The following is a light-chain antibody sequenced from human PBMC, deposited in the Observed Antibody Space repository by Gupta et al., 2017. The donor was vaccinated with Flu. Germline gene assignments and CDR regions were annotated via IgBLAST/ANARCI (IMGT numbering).Light chain of an antibody. V-gene: IGKV1-5*03. CDR1: QSVDSW. CDR3: QHYHSSPLS. Sequence: DIQVTQFPSTLSASVGDRVTITCRASQSVDSWLAWYQQKPGKAPRLLIYRVSNLESGVPSRFSGSGSGIEFALTISSLQPDDFGTYYCQHYHSSPLSFGGGTKVEIK. CDR2: RVS. J-gene: IGKJ4*01.